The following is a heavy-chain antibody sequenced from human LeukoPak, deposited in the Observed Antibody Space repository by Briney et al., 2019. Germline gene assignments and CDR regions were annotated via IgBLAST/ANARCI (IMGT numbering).Heavy chain of an antibody. J-gene: IGHJ4*02. CDR1: GFTFSNYA. D-gene: IGHD2/OR15-2a*01. CDR2: FSGSGGST. Sequence: PGGSLRLSCEASGFTFSNYAMSWVRQAPGKGLEWVSAFSGSGGSTYYADSVKGRFTISRDNSKNTLYLQMNSLRAGDTAVYYCATSGLSRFGFWGQGTLVTVSS. V-gene: IGHV3-23*01. CDR3: ATSGLSRFGF.